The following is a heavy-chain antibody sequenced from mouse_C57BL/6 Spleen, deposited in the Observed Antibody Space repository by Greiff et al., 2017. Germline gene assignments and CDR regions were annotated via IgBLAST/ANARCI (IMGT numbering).Heavy chain of an antibody. CDR1: GYTFTSYW. CDR3: AREGYSVGYYFDY. Sequence: QVQLQQPGAELVKPGASVKMSCKASGYTFTSYWITWVKQRPGQGLEWIGDIYPGSGSTNYNEKFKSKATLTVDTSSSTAYRQLSRLTSEDSAVYYCAREGYSVGYYFDYWGQGTTLTVSS. V-gene: IGHV1-55*01. D-gene: IGHD2-12*01. CDR2: IYPGSGST. J-gene: IGHJ2*01.